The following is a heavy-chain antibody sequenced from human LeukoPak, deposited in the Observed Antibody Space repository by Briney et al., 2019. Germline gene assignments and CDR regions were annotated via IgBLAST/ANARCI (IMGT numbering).Heavy chain of an antibody. Sequence: GGSLRLSCAASGFTFSSYSMNWVRQAPGKGLEWVSSITSSSSYIYYADSVKGRFTISRDNAKNSLYLQMNSLRAEDTAVYYCAREMLEVVAAQSWLQGRLVTVSS. D-gene: IGHD3-22*01. CDR3: AREMLEVVAAQS. CDR2: ITSSSSYI. J-gene: IGHJ5*02. V-gene: IGHV3-21*01. CDR1: GFTFSSYS.